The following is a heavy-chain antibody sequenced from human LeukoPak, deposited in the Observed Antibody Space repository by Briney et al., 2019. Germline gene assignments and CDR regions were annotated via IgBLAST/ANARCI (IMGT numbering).Heavy chain of an antibody. D-gene: IGHD6-13*01. J-gene: IGHJ4*02. V-gene: IGHV3-30*02. CDR1: GFTFSSYW. Sequence: GGSLRLSCAASGFTFSSYWMHWVRQAPGKGLEWVAFIRYDGSNNYYADSVKGRFTISRDNSKNTLFLQMNSLRVEDTAVYYCAKDLSAYSNNWYWALNYWGQGTLVTVSS. CDR3: AKDLSAYSNNWYWALNY. CDR2: IRYDGSNN.